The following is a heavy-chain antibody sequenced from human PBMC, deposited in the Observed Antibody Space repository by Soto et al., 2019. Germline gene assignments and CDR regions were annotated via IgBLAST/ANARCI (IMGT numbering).Heavy chain of an antibody. V-gene: IGHV3-23*01. Sequence: TGGSLRLSCAASGFTFSSYAMSWVRQAPGKGLEWVSAISNIGGSTYYADSVKGRFTISRDNSKNTLYLQMNSLRAEDTAVYYCAKGPILTGYSIRGDYWGQGTLVTVSS. J-gene: IGHJ4*02. CDR2: ISNIGGST. CDR1: GFTFSSYA. D-gene: IGHD3-9*01. CDR3: AKGPILTGYSIRGDY.